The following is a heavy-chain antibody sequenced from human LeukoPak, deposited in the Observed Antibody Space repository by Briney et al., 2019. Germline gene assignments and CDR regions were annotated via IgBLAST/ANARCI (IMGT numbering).Heavy chain of an antibody. CDR2: INPSGGST. CDR3: AREEIVVVPAAILGLDY. J-gene: IGHJ4*02. Sequence: ASVKVSCKASGYTFTSYYMHWMRQAPGQGLEWMGIINPSGGSTSYAQKFQGRVTMTRDTSTSTVYMELSSLRSEDTAVYYCAREEIVVVPAAILGLDYWGQGTLVTVSS. CDR1: GYTFTSYY. V-gene: IGHV1-46*01. D-gene: IGHD2-2*02.